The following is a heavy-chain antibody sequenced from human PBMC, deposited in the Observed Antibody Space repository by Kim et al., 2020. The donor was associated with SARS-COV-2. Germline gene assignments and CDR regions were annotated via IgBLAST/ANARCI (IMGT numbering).Heavy chain of an antibody. CDR2: IYYSGST. D-gene: IGHD5-12*01. J-gene: IGHJ4*02. Sequence: SETLSLTCTVSGGSISSSSYYWGWIRQPPGKGLEWIGSIYYSGSTYYNPSLKSRVTISVDTSKNQFSLKLSSVTAADTAVYYCARQYGYNLPFDYWGQGTLVTVSS. V-gene: IGHV4-39*01. CDR1: GGSISSSSYY. CDR3: ARQYGYNLPFDY.